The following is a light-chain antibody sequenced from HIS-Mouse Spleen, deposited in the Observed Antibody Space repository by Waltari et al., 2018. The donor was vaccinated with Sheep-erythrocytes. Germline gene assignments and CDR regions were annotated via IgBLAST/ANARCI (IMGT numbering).Light chain of an antibody. CDR1: SSDVGGYNY. J-gene: IGLJ1*01. CDR2: DVS. CDR3: CSYAGSYNHV. Sequence: QSALTQPRSVSGSPGHSVTISRTGTSSDVGGYNYVSWYQQHPGKAPKLMIYDVSKLPSGVPDRFSGSKSGNPASLTISGLQAEDEADYYCCSYAGSYNHVFATGTKVTVL. V-gene: IGLV2-11*01.